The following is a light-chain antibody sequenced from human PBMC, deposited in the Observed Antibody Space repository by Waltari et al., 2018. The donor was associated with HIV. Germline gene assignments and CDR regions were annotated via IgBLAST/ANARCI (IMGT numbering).Light chain of an antibody. Sequence: QSVLTQPPSVSGAPGQRVTIPCTGSSSHIGAGYDVHWYQQLPGTAPKLLVYGNSNQCSGFPARCSGSKSGTSASLAISGLQAEDEAEYYCQSFDSSLSGSVFGGGTKLTVL. V-gene: IGLV1-40*01. CDR1: SSHIGAGYD. J-gene: IGLJ2*01. CDR2: GNS. CDR3: QSFDSSLSGSV.